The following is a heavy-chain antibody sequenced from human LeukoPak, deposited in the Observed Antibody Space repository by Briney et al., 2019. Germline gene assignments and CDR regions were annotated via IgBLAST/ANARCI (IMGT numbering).Heavy chain of an antibody. D-gene: IGHD6-13*01. CDR1: GFTFSSSA. V-gene: IGHV3-23*01. Sequence: GGSLRLSCAASGFTFSSSAMSSVRQAPGKGLEWVSAISGSGGSTYYADSVKGRFTISRDNSKNTLYLQMNSLRAEDTAVYYCAKAFGDSSSWYWGGFDYWGQGTLVTVSS. CDR2: ISGSGGST. CDR3: AKAFGDSSSWYWGGFDY. J-gene: IGHJ4*02.